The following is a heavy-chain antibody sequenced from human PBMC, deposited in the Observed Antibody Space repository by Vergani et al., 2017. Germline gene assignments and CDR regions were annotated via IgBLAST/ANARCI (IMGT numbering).Heavy chain of an antibody. Sequence: QITLKESGPVLVKPTETLTLTCTVSGFPLSNARMGVSWIRQPPGKALEWLAHIFSNDEKSYSTSLKSRLTITKDTSKSQVVLTMTNMDPVDTATYYCARMDYSGSYVRYDYWGQGTLVTVSS. CDR3: ARMDYSGSYVRYDY. J-gene: IGHJ4*02. CDR2: IFSNDEK. D-gene: IGHD1-26*01. V-gene: IGHV2-26*01. CDR1: GFPLSNARMG.